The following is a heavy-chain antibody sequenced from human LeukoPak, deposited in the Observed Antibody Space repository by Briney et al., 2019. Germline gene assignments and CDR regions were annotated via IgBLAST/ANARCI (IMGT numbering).Heavy chain of an antibody. CDR3: AKASADWYFDL. CDR2: ISWNSGTV. V-gene: IGHV3-9*03. CDR1: GFNFNDYA. Sequence: GRSLRLSCAASGFNFNDYAMHWVRQAPGKGLEWASGISWNSGTVAYADSVKGRFTISRDNSKKSLYLQMNSLRAEDMALYYCAKASADWYFDLWGRGTLVTLSS. J-gene: IGHJ2*01. D-gene: IGHD2-2*01.